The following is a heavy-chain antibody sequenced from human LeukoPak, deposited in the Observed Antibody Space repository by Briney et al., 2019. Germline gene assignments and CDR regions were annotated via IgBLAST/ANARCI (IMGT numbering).Heavy chain of an antibody. CDR3: AREGDSSWLHDVFDI. Sequence: ASVKVSCKASGYTITTYAITWVRQAPGQGLEWMGWIRANNGNTNYAQKLQGRVTMTTDTSTSTAHMELRSLRSDDTAVYYCAREGDSSWLHDVFDIWGQGTMVTVSS. J-gene: IGHJ3*02. V-gene: IGHV1-18*01. CDR1: GYTITTYA. CDR2: IRANNGNT. D-gene: IGHD6-13*01.